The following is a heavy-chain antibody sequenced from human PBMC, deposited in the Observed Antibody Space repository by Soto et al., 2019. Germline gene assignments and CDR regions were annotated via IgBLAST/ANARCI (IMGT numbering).Heavy chain of an antibody. Sequence: QVQLQESSPRLVKPSETLSLTCTVSGGSISSSYWSWIRQPPGKGLEWSGYIYYSGSTNYNPSLKRRVTIWVDTSKDQSSLKLSSVTAADAAVYYCSRGGVNWFDLWGQGTLVTVSS. CDR2: IYYSGST. J-gene: IGHJ5*02. V-gene: IGHV4-59*01. CDR3: SRGGVNWFDL. CDR1: GGSISSSY. D-gene: IGHD6-25*01.